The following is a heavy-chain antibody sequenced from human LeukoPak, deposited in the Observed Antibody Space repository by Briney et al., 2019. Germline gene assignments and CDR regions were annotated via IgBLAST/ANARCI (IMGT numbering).Heavy chain of an antibody. J-gene: IGHJ4*02. CDR1: GFTVSSND. CDR3: ARGFDNLGSGWYSY. CDR2: IYSGGSP. Sequence: GGSLRLSCAASGFTVSSNDMSWVRQAPGKGLEWVSVIYSGGSPYYADSVKGRFTISRDNSKNTLYLQMNSLRAEDTAVYYCARGFDNLGSGWYSYWGQGTLVTVSS. V-gene: IGHV3-53*01. D-gene: IGHD6-19*01.